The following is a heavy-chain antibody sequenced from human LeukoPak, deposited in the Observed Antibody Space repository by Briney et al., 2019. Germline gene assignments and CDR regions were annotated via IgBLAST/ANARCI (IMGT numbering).Heavy chain of an antibody. Sequence: MPSETLSLTCTVSGGSISSYYWSWIRQPPGKGLEWIGYIYYSGSTNYNPSLKSRVTISVDTSKNQFSLKLSSVTAADTAVYYCARDGGSSWYGYFYWGQGTLVTVSS. D-gene: IGHD6-13*01. CDR3: ARDGGSSWYGYFY. V-gene: IGHV4-59*01. CDR1: GGSISSYY. J-gene: IGHJ4*02. CDR2: IYYSGST.